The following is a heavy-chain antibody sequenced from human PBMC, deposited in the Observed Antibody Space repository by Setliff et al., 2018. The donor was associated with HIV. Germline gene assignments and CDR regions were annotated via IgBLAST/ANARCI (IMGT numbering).Heavy chain of an antibody. V-gene: IGHV1-69*13. Sequence: GASVKVSCKTSGGTFSSYSISWVRQAPGQGLEWMGGITPIFGTANYAQKFQGGLTITADASTRTSYMELSSLRSEDAGVYFCATGSHGEGAADHWGLGTLVTVSS. CDR2: ITPIFGTA. D-gene: IGHD1-26*01. CDR3: ATGSHGEGAADH. J-gene: IGHJ4*02. CDR1: GGTFSSYS.